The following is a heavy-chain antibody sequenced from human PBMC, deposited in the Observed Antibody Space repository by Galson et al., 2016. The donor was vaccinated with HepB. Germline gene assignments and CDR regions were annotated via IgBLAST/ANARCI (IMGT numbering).Heavy chain of an antibody. CDR3: ARGLRYYGVDV. Sequence: SLRLSCAASGFPFDNYAMHWVRQPPGKGLEWVSLIGGDGSTTYYADSLKGRFTISRDNSKNSLYLQLNSLSTEDTAFYYCARGLRYYGVDVWGQGTTVIVSS. CDR1: GFPFDNYA. V-gene: IGHV3-43*02. J-gene: IGHJ6*02. D-gene: IGHD5/OR15-5a*01. CDR2: IGGDGSTT.